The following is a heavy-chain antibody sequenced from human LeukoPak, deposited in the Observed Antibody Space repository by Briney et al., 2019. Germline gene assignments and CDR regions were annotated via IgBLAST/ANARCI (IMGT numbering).Heavy chain of an antibody. Sequence: SVKVSCKASGGTFSSYAISWVRQAPGQGLEWMGGIIPIFGTANYAQKFQGRVTITADESTSTAYMELSSLRSEDTAVYYCASERRYCSSTSCYTFLLAFDIWGQGTMVTVSS. J-gene: IGHJ3*02. CDR1: GGTFSSYA. D-gene: IGHD2-2*02. CDR3: ASERRYCSSTSCYTFLLAFDI. CDR2: IIPIFGTA. V-gene: IGHV1-69*13.